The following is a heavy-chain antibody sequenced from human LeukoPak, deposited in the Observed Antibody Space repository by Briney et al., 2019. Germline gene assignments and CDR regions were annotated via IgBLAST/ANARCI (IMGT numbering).Heavy chain of an antibody. CDR2: ISSGSYI. D-gene: IGHD6-19*01. CDR3: ARGSSGWHFFDS. V-gene: IGHV3-11*03. CDR1: GFTFSDYY. Sequence: PGGSLRLSCVTSGFTFSDYYMSWIRQAPGKGLEWVSYISSGSYINYADSVKGRFTISRDNAKNSLYLQMNRLRVEDTAVYYCARGSSGWHFFDSWGQGALVTVSP. J-gene: IGHJ4*02.